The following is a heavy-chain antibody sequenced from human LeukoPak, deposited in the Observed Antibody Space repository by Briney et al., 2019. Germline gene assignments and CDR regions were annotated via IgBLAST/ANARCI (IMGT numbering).Heavy chain of an antibody. D-gene: IGHD3-10*01. V-gene: IGHV5-51*01. Sequence: GESLKISCKGSGYSFISYWIGWVRQMPGKGLEWMGIIYPGDSDTRYSPSFQGQVTISADKSISTAYLQWSSLKASDTAMYYCARRSGLVRGVIIKGDNWFDPWGQGTLFTVSS. J-gene: IGHJ5*02. CDR3: ARRSGLVRGVIIKGDNWFDP. CDR1: GYSFISYW. CDR2: IYPGDSDT.